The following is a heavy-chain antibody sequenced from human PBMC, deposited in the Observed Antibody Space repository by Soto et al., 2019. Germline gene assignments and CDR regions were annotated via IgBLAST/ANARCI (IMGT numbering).Heavy chain of an antibody. V-gene: IGHV1-46*01. CDR3: AREKRDSALDY. Sequence: ASVKVSCKASGFTLTTNFMHWVRQAPGQGLEWMGIINPSSGGTSYAQKFQGRVTMTRDTSTSAVYMELSSLRSEDTAVYYCAREKRDSALDYWGQGTLVTVS. CDR2: INPSSGGT. CDR1: GFTLTTNF. J-gene: IGHJ4*02.